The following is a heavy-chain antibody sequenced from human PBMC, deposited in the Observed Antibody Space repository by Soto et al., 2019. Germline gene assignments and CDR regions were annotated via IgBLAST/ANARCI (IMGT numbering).Heavy chain of an antibody. V-gene: IGHV3-23*01. D-gene: IGHD6-6*01. CDR3: ARSREYSSSWSTDYYYGMDV. CDR1: GFTFSTFA. CDR2: ISESGGST. Sequence: GGSLRLSCAASGFTFSTFAMTWVRQAPGKGLEWVSGISESGGSTYYADSVKGRFTISRDISRHTLFLQMNTLRAEDTAVYYCARSREYSSSWSTDYYYGMDVWGQGTTVTVSS. J-gene: IGHJ6*02.